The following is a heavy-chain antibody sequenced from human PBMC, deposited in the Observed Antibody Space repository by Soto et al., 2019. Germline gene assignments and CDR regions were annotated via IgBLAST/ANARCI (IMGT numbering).Heavy chain of an antibody. CDR2: ISSSGSYI. D-gene: IGHD5-12*01. J-gene: IGHJ4*02. Sequence: EVQLVESGGGLVKPGGSLRLSCAASGFIFSTYSVDWVRQAPGKGLEWVSSISSSGSYIYYADSVKGRFTISRDNAKNSLYLQMDSLRVEDTAVYYCAKVLVANVGALDYWGQGAMVTVSS. CDR1: GFIFSTYS. CDR3: AKVLVANVGALDY. V-gene: IGHV3-21*01.